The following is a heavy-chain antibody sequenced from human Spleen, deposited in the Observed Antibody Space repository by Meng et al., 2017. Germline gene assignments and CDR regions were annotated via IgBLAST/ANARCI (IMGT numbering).Heavy chain of an antibody. CDR1: GGSFSDYY. CDR3: ARGPTTMAHDFDY. V-gene: IGHV4-34*01. D-gene: IGHD4-11*01. Sequence: QGQLQQVGAGLLEPSETLSRTCVVSGGSFSDYYWSWIRQPPGKGLEWIGEINHSGSTNYNPSLESRATISVDTSQNNLSLKLSSVTAADSAVYYCARGPTTMAHDFDYWGQGTLVTVSS. CDR2: INHSGST. J-gene: IGHJ4*02.